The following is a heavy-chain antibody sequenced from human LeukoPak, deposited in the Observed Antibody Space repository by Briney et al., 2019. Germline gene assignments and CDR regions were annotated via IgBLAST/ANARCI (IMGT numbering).Heavy chain of an antibody. V-gene: IGHV5-51*01. D-gene: IGHD6-19*01. CDR1: GYSFTSYW. CDR3: ARQSSGWSPYYYYYMDV. CDR2: IYPGDSDT. J-gene: IGHJ6*03. Sequence: GESLKISCKGSGYSFTSYWIGWVRQMPGKGLEWMGIIYPGDSDTRYSPSFQGQVTISVDKSISTAYLQWGSLKASDTAMYYCARQSSGWSPYYYYYMDVWGKGTTVTISS.